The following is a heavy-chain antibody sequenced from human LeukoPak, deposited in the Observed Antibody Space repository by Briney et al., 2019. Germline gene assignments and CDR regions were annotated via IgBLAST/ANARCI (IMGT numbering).Heavy chain of an antibody. CDR2: ISYDGSNK. D-gene: IGHD6-19*01. Sequence: GRSLRLSCAASGFTFSSYAMHWVRQAPGKGLEWVAVISYDGSNKYYADSVKGRFTISRDNSKNTLYLQMNSLRAEDTAVYYCARGAFQDTSGWYGIDYWGQGTLVTVSS. CDR3: ARGAFQDTSGWYGIDY. CDR1: GFTFSSYA. V-gene: IGHV3-30-3*01. J-gene: IGHJ4*02.